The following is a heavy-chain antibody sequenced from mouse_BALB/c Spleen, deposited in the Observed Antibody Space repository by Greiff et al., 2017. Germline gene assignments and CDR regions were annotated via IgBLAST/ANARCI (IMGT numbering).Heavy chain of an antibody. V-gene: IGHV1-7*01. D-gene: IGHD1-1*01. J-gene: IGHJ4*01. CDR2: INPSTGYT. Sequence: VQRVESGAELAKPGASVKMSCKASGYTFTSYWMHWVKQRPGQGLEWIGYINPSTGYTEYNQKFKDKATLTADKSSSTAYMQLSSLTSEDSAVYYCARGYYGSSYRPYYAMDYWGQGTSVTVSS. CDR1: GYTFTSYW. CDR3: ARGYYGSSYRPYYAMDY.